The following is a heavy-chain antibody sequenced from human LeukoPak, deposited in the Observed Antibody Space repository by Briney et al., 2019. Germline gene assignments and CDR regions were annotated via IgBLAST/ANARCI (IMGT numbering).Heavy chain of an antibody. J-gene: IGHJ5*02. CDR1: GGSISSGNW. V-gene: IGHV4-4*02. CDR3: ARNPVGIITTHPNWFDP. Sequence: PSETLSLTCAVSGGSISSGNWWSWVRQPPGKGLEWIGEIYHSGGTNYNPSLKSRVTISVDKSKNQFSLKLTSVTAADTAVYYCARNPVGIITTHPNWFDPWSQGTLVTVSS. CDR2: IYHSGGT. D-gene: IGHD3-3*01.